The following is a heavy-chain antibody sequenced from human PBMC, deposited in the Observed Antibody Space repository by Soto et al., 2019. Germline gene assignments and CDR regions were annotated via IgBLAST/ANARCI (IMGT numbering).Heavy chain of an antibody. D-gene: IGHD6-19*01. CDR3: ARAHSSGWALDAFDI. Sequence: QVQLVQSGAEVKKPGASVKVSCKASGYTFTGYYMHWVRQAPGQGLEGMGWINPNSGGTNYAQKFQGWVTMTRDTSISTAYMELSRLRSDDTAVYYCARAHSSGWALDAFDIWGQGTMVTVSS. V-gene: IGHV1-2*04. CDR1: GYTFTGYY. CDR2: INPNSGGT. J-gene: IGHJ3*02.